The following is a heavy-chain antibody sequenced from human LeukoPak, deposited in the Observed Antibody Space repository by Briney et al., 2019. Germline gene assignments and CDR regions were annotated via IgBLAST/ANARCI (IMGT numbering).Heavy chain of an antibody. CDR3: ARDLGALYGIDD. CDR1: GGSISSGDYY. Sequence: KSSETLSLTCTVSGGSISSGDYYWSWIRQPPGKGLEWIGYIYYSGSTYYNPSLKSRVTISVDTSKNQFSLKLSSVSAADTAVYYCARDLGALYGIDDWGQGTTVTVSS. V-gene: IGHV4-30-4*01. CDR2: IYYSGST. D-gene: IGHD1-26*01. J-gene: IGHJ6*02.